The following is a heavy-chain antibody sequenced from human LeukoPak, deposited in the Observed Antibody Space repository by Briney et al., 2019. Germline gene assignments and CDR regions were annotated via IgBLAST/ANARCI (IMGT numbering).Heavy chain of an antibody. V-gene: IGHV3-23*01. D-gene: IGHD6-19*01. CDR3: AKTKGSAWYPLDY. Sequence: PGGSLRLSCAAPGFTFSTYAMSWVRQAPGKGLELVSAISGSGAITYYADSVKGRFTISRDNSKNTLYLQMNSLRAEDTAVYYCAKTKGSAWYPLDYWGQGTLVTVSS. CDR1: GFTFSTYA. CDR2: ISGSGAIT. J-gene: IGHJ4*02.